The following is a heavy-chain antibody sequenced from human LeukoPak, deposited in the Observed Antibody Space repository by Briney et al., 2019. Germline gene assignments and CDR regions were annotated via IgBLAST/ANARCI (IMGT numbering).Heavy chain of an antibody. V-gene: IGHV3-23*01. Sequence: PGGSLRLSCAASGFTFSSYAMSWVRQAPGKGLEWVSAISGSGGSTYYADSVKGRFTISRDNSKNTLYLQMNSLRAEDTAVYYCAKVKGEGSLLPHYLDYWGQGTLVTVSS. CDR2: ISGSGGST. D-gene: IGHD3-22*01. J-gene: IGHJ4*02. CDR3: AKVKGEGSLLPHYLDY. CDR1: GFTFSSYA.